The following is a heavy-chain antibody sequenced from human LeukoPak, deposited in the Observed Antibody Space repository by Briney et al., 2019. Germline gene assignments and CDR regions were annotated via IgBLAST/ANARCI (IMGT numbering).Heavy chain of an antibody. CDR1: GFTFSDYA. J-gene: IGHJ4*02. Sequence: HPGGSLRLSCAASGFTFSDYAMSWVRQAPGKGLEWVSGITGAGHTYYADSVQGRFTIYRDNSKNTLYLQMNRLGAEDTAIYYCVQDWAWGAFGYWGQGTLVTVSS. CDR3: VQDWAWGAFGY. CDR2: ITGAGHT. D-gene: IGHD7-27*01. V-gene: IGHV3-23*01.